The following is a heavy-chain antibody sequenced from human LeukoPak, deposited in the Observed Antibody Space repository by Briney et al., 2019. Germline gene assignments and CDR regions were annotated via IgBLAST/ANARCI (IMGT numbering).Heavy chain of an antibody. CDR3: ARLTTVLTRGYYYYYMDV. J-gene: IGHJ6*03. CDR1: GGSISSSSYY. CDR2: IYYSGST. V-gene: IGHV4-61*05. Sequence: SETLSLTCTVSGGSISSSSYYWGWIRQPPGKGLEWIGYIYYSGSTDYNPSLKSRVTISVDTSKKQFSLKLSPVTAADTAVYYCARLTTVLTRGYYYYYMDVWGKGTTVTVSS. D-gene: IGHD4/OR15-4a*01.